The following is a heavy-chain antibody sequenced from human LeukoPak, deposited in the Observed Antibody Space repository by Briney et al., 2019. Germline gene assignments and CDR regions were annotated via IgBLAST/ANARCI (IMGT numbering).Heavy chain of an antibody. CDR2: INPSGGST. CDR3: ARSYGDYQDPYYFDY. J-gene: IGHJ4*02. CDR1: GYTFTSYY. V-gene: IGHV1-46*01. Sequence: GASVKVSCKASGYTFTSYYMHWVRQAPGQGLEWMGIINPSGGSTSYAQKFQGRVTMTRDMSTSTVYMELSSLRSEDTAVYYCARSYGDYQDPYYFDYWGQGTLVTVSS. D-gene: IGHD4-17*01.